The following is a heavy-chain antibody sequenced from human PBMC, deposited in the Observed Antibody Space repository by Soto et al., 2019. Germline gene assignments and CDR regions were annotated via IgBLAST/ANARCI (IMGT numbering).Heavy chain of an antibody. CDR2: TYYRSKWYN. D-gene: IGHD6-13*01. V-gene: IGHV6-1*01. J-gene: IGHJ6*02. CDR1: GDSVSRNSAA. Sequence: PSDTRALAWAISGDSVSRNSAAWNWIRQSPSRGLEWLGRTYYRSKWYNDYAVSVKSRITINPDTSKNQFSLQLNSVTPEDTAVYYCAREGVAVAGTIYYGMDVWGQGTTVTV. CDR3: AREGVAVAGTIYYGMDV.